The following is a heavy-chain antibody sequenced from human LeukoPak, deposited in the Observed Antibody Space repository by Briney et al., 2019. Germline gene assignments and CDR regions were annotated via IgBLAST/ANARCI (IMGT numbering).Heavy chain of an antibody. CDR3: ARVRGAGGDYFFDY. CDR2: IYYSGST. CDR1: GGSISSYY. D-gene: IGHD4-17*01. V-gene: IGHV4-59*01. Sequence: SETLSLTCTVSGGSISSYYWSWIRQPPGKGLEWIGYIYYSGSTNYNPSLKSRVTISVDTSKNQFSLKPSSVTAADTAVYYCARVRGAGGDYFFDYWGQGTLVTVSS. J-gene: IGHJ4*02.